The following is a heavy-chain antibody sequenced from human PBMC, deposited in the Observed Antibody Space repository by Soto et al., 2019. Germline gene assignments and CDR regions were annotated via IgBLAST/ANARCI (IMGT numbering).Heavy chain of an antibody. V-gene: IGHV4-59*01. CDR2: IYYSGST. CDR3: ARVVSGYDYSAFDI. J-gene: IGHJ3*02. D-gene: IGHD5-12*01. CDR1: GGSISSYY. Sequence: SETLSLTCTVSGGSISSYYWSWIRQPPGKGLEWIGYIYYSGSTNYNPSLKSRVTISVDTSKNQFSLKLSSVTAADTAVYYCARVVSGYDYSAFDIWGQGTMVTVSS.